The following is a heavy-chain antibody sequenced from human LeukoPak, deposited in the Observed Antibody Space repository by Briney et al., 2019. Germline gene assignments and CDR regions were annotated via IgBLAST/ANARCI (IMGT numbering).Heavy chain of an antibody. J-gene: IGHJ3*02. CDR1: GGSFSGYY. V-gene: IGHV4-34*01. CDR2: IYYSGST. D-gene: IGHD6-6*01. CDR3: ASFIEYTSSDAFDI. Sequence: SETLPLTCAVYGGSFSGYYWSWIRQPPGKGLEWIGSIYYSGSTYYNPSLKSRVTISLDTSKNQFSLKLSSMSAADTAVYYCASFIEYTSSDAFDIWGQGTMVTVSS.